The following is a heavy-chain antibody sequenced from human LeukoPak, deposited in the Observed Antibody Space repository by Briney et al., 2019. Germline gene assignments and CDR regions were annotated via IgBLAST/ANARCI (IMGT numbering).Heavy chain of an antibody. CDR1: GFTFSSYA. V-gene: IGHV3-23*01. CDR2: ISGSGGST. CDR3: AKTDRKDIVLMVYARVDYYYYMDV. D-gene: IGHD2-8*01. Sequence: GGSLRLSCAASGFTFSSYAMSWVRQAPGKGLEWVSAISGSGGSTYYADSVKGRFTISRDNSKNTLYLQMNSLRAEDTAVYYCAKTDRKDIVLMVYARVDYYYYMDVWGKGTTVTVSS. J-gene: IGHJ6*03.